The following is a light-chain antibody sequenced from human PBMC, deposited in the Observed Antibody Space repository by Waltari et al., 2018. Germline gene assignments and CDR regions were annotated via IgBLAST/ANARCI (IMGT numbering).Light chain of an antibody. V-gene: IGKV4-1*01. Sequence: DIVMTQSPDSLAVSLGGRATINCKSSQSVLFTSNSKNYLAWYQQKPGPPPKLLIYWASPRASGVPDRFSGSGSGTDFTLTISSLQAEDVAVYYCQHYYTPSYTFGQGTKLEIK. CDR3: QHYYTPSYT. CDR2: WAS. CDR1: QSVLFTSNSKNY. J-gene: IGKJ2*01.